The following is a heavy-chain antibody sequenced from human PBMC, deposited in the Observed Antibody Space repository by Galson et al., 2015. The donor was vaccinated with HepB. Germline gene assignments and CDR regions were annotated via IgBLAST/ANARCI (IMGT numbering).Heavy chain of an antibody. D-gene: IGHD2-8*01. V-gene: IGHV3-30*04. CDR1: GFTFSSYA. CDR2: ISYDGSNK. CDR3: ASVRATNAFDI. J-gene: IGHJ3*02. Sequence: SLRLSCAASGFTFSSYATHWVRQAPGKGLEWVAVISYDGSNKYYADSVKGRFTISRDNSKNTLYLQMNSLRAEDTAVYYCASVRATNAFDIWGQGTMVTVSS.